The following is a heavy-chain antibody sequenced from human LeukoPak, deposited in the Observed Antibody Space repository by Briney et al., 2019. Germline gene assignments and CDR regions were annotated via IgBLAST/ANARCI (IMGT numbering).Heavy chain of an antibody. J-gene: IGHJ6*03. CDR2: TYSGGRT. CDR1: GFTVTRNY. Sequence: GGSLRLSCAASGFTVTRNYMTWVRQAPGKGLEWVSVTYSGGRTYYEDSVKGRFTISRDNSKNTLYLQMNSLRAEDTAVYYCARVYYGSGSLHYYYYYMDVCGKGTTVTISS. D-gene: IGHD3-10*01. CDR3: ARVYYGSGSLHYYYYYMDV. V-gene: IGHV3-53*01.